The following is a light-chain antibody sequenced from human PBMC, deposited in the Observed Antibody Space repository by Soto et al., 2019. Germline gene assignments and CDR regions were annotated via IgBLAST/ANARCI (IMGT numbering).Light chain of an antibody. CDR3: SSFTTSYTLV. CDR1: SSDIGAYNS. CDR2: DVS. J-gene: IGLJ1*01. V-gene: IGLV2-14*01. Sequence: QSVLTQPDSVSASPGQSIAISCTGTSSDIGAYNSVSWYQQHPGKAPKFVIYDVSNRPSGVSDRFSGSKSGNTASLTISGLQAEDEADYYCSSFTTSYTLVFGTGTKLTVL.